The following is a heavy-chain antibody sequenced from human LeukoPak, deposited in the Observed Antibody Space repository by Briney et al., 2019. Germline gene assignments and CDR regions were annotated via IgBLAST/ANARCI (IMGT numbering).Heavy chain of an antibody. CDR2: IKQDGSEK. J-gene: IGHJ6*03. CDR3: ARAGRGIAARREGYYYYYYMDV. Sequence: TGGSLSLSCAASGFTFSSYRMSWVRQAPGKGLEWVANIKQDGSEKYYVDSVKGRFTISRDNAKNSLYLQMNSLRAEDTAVYYCARAGRGIAARREGYYYYYYMDVWGKGTTVTVSS. D-gene: IGHD6-6*01. V-gene: IGHV3-7*04. CDR1: GFTFSSYR.